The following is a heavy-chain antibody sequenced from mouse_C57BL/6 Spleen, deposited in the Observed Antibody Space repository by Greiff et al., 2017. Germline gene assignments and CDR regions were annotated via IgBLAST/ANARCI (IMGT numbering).Heavy chain of an antibody. Sequence: LVESGAELVKPGASVKLSCKASGFNITDHYMPWVKQRTEQGLEWIGRIDPEDGETKYAPKFQGKTTISADTSSNTAYLQLSSLSSEDTAVYCCARGYDYEWYFGVWGTGATVTV. CDR3: ARGYDYEWYFGV. V-gene: IGHV14-2*01. J-gene: IGHJ1*03. D-gene: IGHD2-4*01. CDR2: IDPEDGET. CDR1: GFNITDHY.